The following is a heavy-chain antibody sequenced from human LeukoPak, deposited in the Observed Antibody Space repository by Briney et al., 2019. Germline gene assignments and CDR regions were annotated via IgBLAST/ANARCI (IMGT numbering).Heavy chain of an antibody. V-gene: IGHV4-38-2*02. D-gene: IGHD6-13*01. Sequence: SETLSLTCTVSGYSISSSYYWGWIRQPPGKGLEWIGSIYYSGSTYYNPSLKSRVTISVDTSKNQFSLKLSSVTAADTAVYYCARGWRKAAAGLDAFDIWGQGTMVTVSS. CDR3: ARGWRKAAAGLDAFDI. CDR1: GYSISSSYY. J-gene: IGHJ3*02. CDR2: IYYSGST.